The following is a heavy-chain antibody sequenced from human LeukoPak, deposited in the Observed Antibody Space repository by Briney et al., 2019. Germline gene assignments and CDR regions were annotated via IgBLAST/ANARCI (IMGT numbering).Heavy chain of an antibody. CDR2: IIPIFGTA. CDR1: GGTFSSYA. CDR3: ARQSVPVSLQWELSYGMDV. Sequence: SVKVSCKASGGTFSSYAISWVRQALGQGLEWMGGIIPIFGTANYAQKFQGRVTITADESTSTAYMELRSLRSDDTAVYYCARQSVPVSLQWELSYGMDVWGQGTTVTVSS. J-gene: IGHJ6*02. V-gene: IGHV1-69*01. D-gene: IGHD1-26*01.